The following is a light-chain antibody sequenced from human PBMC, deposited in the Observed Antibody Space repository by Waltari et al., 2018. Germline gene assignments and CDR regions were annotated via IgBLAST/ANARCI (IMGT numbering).Light chain of an antibody. CDR2: HAT. J-gene: IGKJ1*01. Sequence: EIVLTQSPGTLSLSPGERATLTCRASQRISKYLAWYQQKPGQAPRLLIYHATSRAAGIPDRFSGSGSGTDFILTISRLEPEDFAVYYCQHYESLPVTFGQGTKVEIK. V-gene: IGKV3-20*01. CDR3: QHYESLPVT. CDR1: QRISKY.